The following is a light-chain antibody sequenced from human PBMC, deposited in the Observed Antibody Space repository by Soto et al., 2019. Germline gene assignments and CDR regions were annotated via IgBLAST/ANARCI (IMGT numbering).Light chain of an antibody. CDR2: DAS. Sequence: GDRVTITCRASQSISSWLAWYQQKPGKAPKLLIYDASSLESGVPSRFSGSGSGTEFTLTISSLQPDDFATYYCQQRSRWPPITFGQGTRLEIK. CDR3: QQRSRWPPIT. CDR1: QSISSW. V-gene: IGKV1-5*01. J-gene: IGKJ5*01.